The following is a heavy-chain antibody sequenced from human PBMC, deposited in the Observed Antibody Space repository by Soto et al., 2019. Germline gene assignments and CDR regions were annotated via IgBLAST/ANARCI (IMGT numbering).Heavy chain of an antibody. V-gene: IGHV1-3*01. D-gene: IGHD1-26*01. CDR3: ARGASPLIDY. CDR1: GYTFTSYA. CDR2: INAGNGNT. J-gene: IGHJ4*02. Sequence: QVQRVQSGAEVKKPGASVKVSCKASGYTFTSYAMHWVRQAPGQRLEWMGWINAGNGNTKYSQKFQGRVTITRDTSASTDYMELSSLRSEDTAVYYCARGASPLIDYWGQGTLVTVSS.